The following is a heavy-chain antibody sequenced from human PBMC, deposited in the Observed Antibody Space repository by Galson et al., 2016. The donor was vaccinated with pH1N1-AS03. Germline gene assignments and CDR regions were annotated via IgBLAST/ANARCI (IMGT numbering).Heavy chain of an antibody. CDR3: AKGNYQLLNYYYYMDV. CDR1: GGSFSTYA. J-gene: IGHJ6*03. CDR2: IIPVFGTT. V-gene: IGHV1-69*13. D-gene: IGHD2-2*01. Sequence: SVKVSCKASGGSFSTYAITWVRQAPGQGLEWMGGIIPVFGTTSFAQKSQDRVSITADESTSTAFMELSSLRSEDTAVYYCAKGNYQLLNYYYYMDVWGKGTTVTVS.